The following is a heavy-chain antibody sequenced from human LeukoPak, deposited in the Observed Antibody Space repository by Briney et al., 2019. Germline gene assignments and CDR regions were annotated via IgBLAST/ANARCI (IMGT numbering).Heavy chain of an antibody. J-gene: IGHJ3*02. CDR2: INHRGST. CDR3: ARDKWEPRYAFDI. D-gene: IGHD1-26*01. Sequence: SQTLSLTCAVSGGPFSGYYWRWRCQPPRKRQEWIGEINHRGSTNYNASLKSRVTISVDKSKTHFSLKLSSVTAADTAVYYCARDKWEPRYAFDIWGQGTMVTVSS. CDR1: GGPFSGYY. V-gene: IGHV4-34*01.